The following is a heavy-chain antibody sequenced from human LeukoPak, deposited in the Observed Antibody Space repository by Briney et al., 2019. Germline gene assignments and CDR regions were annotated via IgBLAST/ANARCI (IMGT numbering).Heavy chain of an antibody. CDR1: GYTFTGYY. CDR3: ARAGTGLYDY. CDR2: INPNSGGT. D-gene: IGHD6-13*01. V-gene: IGHV1-2*02. Sequence: ASVTVSCKASGYTFTGYYMHWVRQAPGQGLEWMGWINPNSGGTNYAQKFQGRVTMNRDTSISTAYMGLSRLRSDDTAVYYCARAGTGLYDYWGQGTLVTVSS. J-gene: IGHJ4*02.